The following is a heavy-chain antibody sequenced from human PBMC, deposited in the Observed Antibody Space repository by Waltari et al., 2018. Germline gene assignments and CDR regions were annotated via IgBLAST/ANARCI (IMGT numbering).Heavy chain of an antibody. V-gene: IGHV3-49*02. J-gene: IGHJ4*02. D-gene: IGHD3-22*01. CDR2: IRSKAYGGTT. CDR3: TRSNYYDSSGYYYYFDY. Sequence: PGKGLEWVGFIRSKAYGGTTEYAASVKGRFTISRDDSKSIAYLQMNSLKTEDTAVYYCTRSNYYDSSGYYYYFDYWGQGTLVTVSS.